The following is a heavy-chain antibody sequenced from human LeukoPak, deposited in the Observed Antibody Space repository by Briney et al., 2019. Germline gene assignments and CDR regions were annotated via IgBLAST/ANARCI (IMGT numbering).Heavy chain of an antibody. V-gene: IGHV3-7*01. CDR3: VRALGSSSADY. J-gene: IGHJ4*02. CDR1: GFTFTNYW. CDR2: IKQDGSEK. Sequence: GGSLRLSCAASGFTFTNYWMSWVRQAPGKGLEWVANIKQDGSEKYYVDSVVGRFTISRDNAKNSLSLQMNSLRGEDTAVYYCVRALGSSSADYWGQGTLVNVSS. D-gene: IGHD6-6*01.